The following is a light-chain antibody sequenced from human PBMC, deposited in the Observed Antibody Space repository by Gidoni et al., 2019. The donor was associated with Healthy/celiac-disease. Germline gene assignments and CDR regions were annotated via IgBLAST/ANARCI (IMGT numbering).Light chain of an antibody. J-gene: IGKJ1*01. V-gene: IGKV2-28*01. Sequence: EIVMTQSPLSLPVTPGEPASISCRSSQSLLHSNGYNYLDWYLQKPGQSPQLLIYLGSNRASGVPDRFSGSGSGTDFTLKISRVEAEDVGVYYCMQALQTPTFXXXTKVEIK. CDR1: QSLLHSNGYNY. CDR2: LGS. CDR3: MQALQTPT.